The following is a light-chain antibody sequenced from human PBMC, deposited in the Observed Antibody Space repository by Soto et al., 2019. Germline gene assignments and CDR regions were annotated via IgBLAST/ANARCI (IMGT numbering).Light chain of an antibody. Sequence: ETVMTQSPDTLPLSPVESATLSCRASQSVRRNLAWYQWRPGQAPRLLIYRASTRAPGIPARFSGSGSGTEFTLTISSLQSEDFTVYYCQQYNNWPPITFGQGTRLEIK. J-gene: IGKJ5*01. CDR3: QQYNNWPPIT. CDR1: QSVRRN. CDR2: RAS. V-gene: IGKV3-15*01.